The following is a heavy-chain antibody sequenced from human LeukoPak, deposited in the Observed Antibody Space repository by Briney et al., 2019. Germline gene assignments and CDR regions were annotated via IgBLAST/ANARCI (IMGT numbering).Heavy chain of an antibody. J-gene: IGHJ4*02. CDR3: AKGSRYCGGDCFDS. CDR2: ISGSGGST. D-gene: IGHD2-21*01. V-gene: IGHV3-23*01. Sequence: PGGSLRLSCAASGFTFSSYAMSWVRQAPGKGLEWVSAISGSGGSTYYADSVKGRFTISRDNSKNTLYMQTNSLRAEDTAAYYCAKGSRYCGGDCFDSGGQGTLVTVSS. CDR1: GFTFSSYA.